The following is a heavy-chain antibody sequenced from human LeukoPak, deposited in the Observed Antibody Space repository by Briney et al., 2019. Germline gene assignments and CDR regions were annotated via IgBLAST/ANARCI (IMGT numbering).Heavy chain of an antibody. CDR3: VVGTCSSGYSDTEGD. CDR1: GFIFSSHG. J-gene: IGHJ4*02. Sequence: GTSLRLSCVASGFIFSSHGMHWVRQAPGKGLEWVAAISHDGSNNYYADSVKGRFTISRDISKNTLYLQMNSLRTEDTAVYFCVVGTCSSGYSDTEGDWGQGTLVTVSS. D-gene: IGHD3-22*01. V-gene: IGHV3-30*03. CDR2: ISHDGSNN.